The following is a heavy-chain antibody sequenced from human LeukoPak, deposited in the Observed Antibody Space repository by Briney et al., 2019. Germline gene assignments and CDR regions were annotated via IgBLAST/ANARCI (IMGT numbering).Heavy chain of an antibody. Sequence: GGSLRLSCAASGFTFSSYAMSWVRQAPGKRLEWVSAITGSGGITYYADSVKGRFTLSRDNSKNTLYLQMNSLRAEDTAVYYCAKGVWTDYTITHFDYWGQGTLVTVSS. V-gene: IGHV3-23*01. CDR3: AKGVWTDYTITHFDY. J-gene: IGHJ4*02. D-gene: IGHD3/OR15-3a*01. CDR2: ITGSGGIT. CDR1: GFTFSSYA.